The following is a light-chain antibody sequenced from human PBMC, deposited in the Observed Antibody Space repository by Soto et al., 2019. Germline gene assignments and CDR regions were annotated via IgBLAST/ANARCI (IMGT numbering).Light chain of an antibody. CDR2: TTS. V-gene: IGKV3-15*01. Sequence: EIVMQQSPGTLSVSPGERVTLSCRPSQSFGRNLAFYQQKPGQAPRLLIYTTSTMAPGIPARFSGSGSGTEFTLTISSLQSEDVAVYYCQQYNNWPDSFGGGTKVDIK. CDR3: QQYNNWPDS. CDR1: QSFGRN. J-gene: IGKJ4*01.